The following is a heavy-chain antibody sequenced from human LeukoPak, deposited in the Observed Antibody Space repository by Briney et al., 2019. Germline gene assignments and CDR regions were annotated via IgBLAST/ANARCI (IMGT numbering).Heavy chain of an antibody. CDR1: GGSISSGGYS. D-gene: IGHD5-12*01. V-gene: IGHV4-30-2*01. CDR2: IYHSGST. Sequence: SQTLSPTCTVSGGSISSGGYSWSWIRQPPGKGLEWIGYIYHSGSTYYNPSLKSRVTISVDRSKNQFSLKLSSVTAADTAVYYCAREATYPRGFDYWGQGTLVTVSS. J-gene: IGHJ4*02. CDR3: AREATYPRGFDY.